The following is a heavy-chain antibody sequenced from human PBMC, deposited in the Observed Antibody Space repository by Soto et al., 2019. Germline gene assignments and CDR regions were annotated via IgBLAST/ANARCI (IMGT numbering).Heavy chain of an antibody. V-gene: IGHV4-59*08. CDR3: ARQAQYGDYPRDYYCYYMDV. CDR2: IYYSGST. CDR1: GGSISSYY. D-gene: IGHD4-17*01. J-gene: IGHJ6*03. Sequence: SETLSLTCTVSGGSISSYYWSWIRQPPGKGLEWIGYIYYSGSTNYNPSLKSRVTISVDTSKNQFSLKLSSVTAADTAVYYCARQAQYGDYPRDYYCYYMDVWGKGTTVTVSS.